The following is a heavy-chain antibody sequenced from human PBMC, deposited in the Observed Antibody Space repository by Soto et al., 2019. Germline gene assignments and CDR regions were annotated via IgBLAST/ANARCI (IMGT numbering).Heavy chain of an antibody. CDR1: GFTFSSYG. CDR2: ISYDGSNK. V-gene: IGHV3-30*18. CDR3: AKGVSGIVATIPFDY. Sequence: QVQLVESGGGVVQPGRSLRLSCAAPGFTFSSYGMHWVRQAPGKGLEWVAVISYDGSNKYYADSVKGRLTISRDNSKNTLYLQMNSVRAEDTAVYYCAKGVSGIVATIPFDYWGQGTLVTVSS. J-gene: IGHJ4*02. D-gene: IGHD5-12*01.